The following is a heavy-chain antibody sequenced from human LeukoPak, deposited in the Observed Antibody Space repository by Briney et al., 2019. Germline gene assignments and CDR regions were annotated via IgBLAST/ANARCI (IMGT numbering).Heavy chain of an antibody. J-gene: IGHJ4*02. CDR3: ARGLGSYQ. Sequence: GGSLRLSCAASGFILRNYAMNWVRQAPGKGPEWVSSITGSGGGTSYADSVKGRFTISRDNSKSTLYLQLNSLRAEDTAVYYFARGLGSYQWGQGTLVTVSS. CDR1: GFILRNYA. CDR2: ITGSGGGT. D-gene: IGHD1-26*01. V-gene: IGHV3-23*01.